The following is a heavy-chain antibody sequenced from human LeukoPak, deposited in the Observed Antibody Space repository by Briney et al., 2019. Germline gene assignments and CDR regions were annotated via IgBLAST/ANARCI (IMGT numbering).Heavy chain of an antibody. CDR3: ASGQWLVLNY. CDR1: GFTFSSYW. V-gene: IGHV3-7*03. D-gene: IGHD6-19*01. J-gene: IGHJ4*02. CDR2: IKQDGSEK. Sequence: PGGSLRLSCAASGFTFSSYWMSWVRQAPGKGLEWVANIKQDGSEKYVDSVKGRFTISRDNAKNSLYLQMNNLRAEDTAVYYCASGQWLVLNYWGQGTLVTVSS.